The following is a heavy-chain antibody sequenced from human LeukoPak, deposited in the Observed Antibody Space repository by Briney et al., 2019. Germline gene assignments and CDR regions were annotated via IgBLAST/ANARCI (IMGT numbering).Heavy chain of an antibody. CDR3: ARDLGYCTNGVCHTRFDY. V-gene: IGHV3-23*01. CDR1: GFTFSSYA. CDR2: ISGSGGST. Sequence: PGGSLRLSCAASGFTFSSYAMSWVRQAPGKGLEWVSAISGSGGSTYYADSVKGRFTISRDNFKNTLYLQLNSLRAEDTAVYYCARDLGYCTNGVCHTRFDYWGQGTLVAVSS. J-gene: IGHJ4*02. D-gene: IGHD2-8*01.